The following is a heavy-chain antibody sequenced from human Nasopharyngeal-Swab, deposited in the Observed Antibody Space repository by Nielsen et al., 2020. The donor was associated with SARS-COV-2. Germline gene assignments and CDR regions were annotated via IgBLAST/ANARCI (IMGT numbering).Heavy chain of an antibody. J-gene: IGHJ4*02. V-gene: IGHV3-30*03. CDR1: GFTFSSYG. D-gene: IGHD3-16*02. CDR3: ARNPVDYDYVWGSYRYRTFDY. CDR2: ISYDGSNK. Sequence: GESLKISCAASGFTFSSYGMHWVRQAPGKGLEWVAVISYDGSNKYYADSVKGRFTISRDNSKNTLYLQMNSLRAEDTAVYYCARNPVDYDYVWGSYRYRTFDYWGQGTLVTVSS.